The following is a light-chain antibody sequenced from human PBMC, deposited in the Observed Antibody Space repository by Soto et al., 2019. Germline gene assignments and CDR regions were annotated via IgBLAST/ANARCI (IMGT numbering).Light chain of an antibody. Sequence: EIVMTQSPATLSVSPGERPTLSCRASQSVSNNYLAWYQQKPGQAPRLLIYGASNRATGIPDRFSGSGSGTEFTLTISGLQSDDFAVYYCQQFNNWPPWTFGQGTKVDI. CDR1: QSVSNN. J-gene: IGKJ1*01. V-gene: IGKV3D-15*01. CDR2: GAS. CDR3: QQFNNWPPWT.